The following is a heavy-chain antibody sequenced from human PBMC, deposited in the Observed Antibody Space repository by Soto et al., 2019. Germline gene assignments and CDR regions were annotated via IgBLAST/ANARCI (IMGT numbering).Heavy chain of an antibody. CDR1: GGSISSYN. D-gene: IGHD6-13*01. CDR2: IYYSGST. CDR3: ARSPYSSSWSYYFDY. V-gene: IGHV4-59*01. J-gene: IGHJ4*02. Sequence: PSETLSLTCTVSGGSISSYNWSWILQHPGKGLEWIGYIYYSGSTNYNPSLKSRVTISVDTTKNQFSLKLSSVTAADTAVYYCARSPYSSSWSYYFDYWGQGTLVTVSS.